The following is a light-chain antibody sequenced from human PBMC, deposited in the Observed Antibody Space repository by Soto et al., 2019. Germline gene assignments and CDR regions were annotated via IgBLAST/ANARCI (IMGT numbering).Light chain of an antibody. J-gene: IGLJ3*02. CDR1: NNDICAYDY. CDR3: SSYSTAITWV. Sequence: QSALTQPASVSGSPGQSITISCTGSNNDICAYDYVSWYQQHPLQAPKLFIYEVDNRPSGISDRFSGSKSGRTASLTISGLQSEDEGEYFCSSYSTAITWVCGGGTKVTVL. V-gene: IGLV2-14*01. CDR2: EVD.